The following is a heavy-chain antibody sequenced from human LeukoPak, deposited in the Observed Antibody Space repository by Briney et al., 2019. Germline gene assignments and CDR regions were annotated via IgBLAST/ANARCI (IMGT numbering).Heavy chain of an antibody. V-gene: IGHV3-23*01. Sequence: GGSLRLSCAVSGFTISSYAMSWVRQAPGKGLEWVSAISGSGGSTYYADSVKGRFTISRDNSKNTLYLQMNSLRAEDTAVYYCAKGGVENGLPCSSTSCYFDYWGQGTLVTVSS. J-gene: IGHJ4*02. CDR1: GFTISSYA. CDR3: AKGGVENGLPCSSTSCYFDY. D-gene: IGHD2-2*01. CDR2: ISGSGGST.